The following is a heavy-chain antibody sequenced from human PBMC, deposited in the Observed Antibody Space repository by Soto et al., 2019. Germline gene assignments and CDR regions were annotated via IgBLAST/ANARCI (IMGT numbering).Heavy chain of an antibody. V-gene: IGHV3-21*01. CDR2: ISSSSSYI. CDR1: GFTFSSYS. D-gene: IGHD3-10*01. J-gene: IGHJ6*03. CDR3: ARGKADMVRGGIIPGYMDF. Sequence: PGGNLRLSCAASGFTFSSYSMNWVRQAPGKGLEWVSSISSSSSYIYYADSVKGRFTISRDNAKNSLYLQMNSLRAEDTAVYYCARGKADMVRGGIIPGYMDFWSKGTTDTVSS.